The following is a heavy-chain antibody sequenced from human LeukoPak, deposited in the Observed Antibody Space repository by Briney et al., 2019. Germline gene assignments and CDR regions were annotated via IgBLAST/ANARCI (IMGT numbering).Heavy chain of an antibody. CDR1: GGYISPYY. Sequence: SETLSLTYTVSGGYISPYYWTWIRQPPGKGLEWIGYIFYSGNTNYNPSLKSRVTMSVDTSNNQFSLRLTSVTAADTAVYFCARGYCSETTCYRDMATILPDYWGRGTLVTVSS. CDR2: IFYSGNT. D-gene: IGHD2-2*02. J-gene: IGHJ4*02. V-gene: IGHV4-59*01. CDR3: ARGYCSETTCYRDMATILPDY.